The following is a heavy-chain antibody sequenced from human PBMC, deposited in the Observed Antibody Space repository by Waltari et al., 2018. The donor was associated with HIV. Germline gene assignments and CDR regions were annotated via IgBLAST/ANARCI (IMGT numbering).Heavy chain of an antibody. CDR2: ISNDGSNK. D-gene: IGHD3-16*01. CDR1: GLTFSSYA. V-gene: IGHV3-30*04. J-gene: IGHJ6*02. Sequence: QVQLVESGGGVGQPGRSLRLSCAASGLTFSSYALPWVRQAPGKVLEWVEVISNDGSNKYYAASVKGRFTISRDNSKNPLYLQMNSLRAEDTAVYYCARDWGSLRDDYYYYGMDVWGQGTTVTVSS. CDR3: ARDWGSLRDDYYYYGMDV.